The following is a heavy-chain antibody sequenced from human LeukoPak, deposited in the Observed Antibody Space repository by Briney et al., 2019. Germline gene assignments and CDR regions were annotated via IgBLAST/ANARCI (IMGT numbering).Heavy chain of an antibody. J-gene: IGHJ4*02. D-gene: IGHD2-15*01. Sequence: GGSLRLSCAASGFTFSSYAMSWVRQAPGKGLEWVSAISGSGGSTYYADSVKGRFTISRDNSKNTLYLQMNSPRAEDTAVYYCAKGGYCSGGSCYFDYWGQGTLVTVSS. CDR2: ISGSGGST. CDR1: GFTFSSYA. V-gene: IGHV3-23*01. CDR3: AKGGYCSGGSCYFDY.